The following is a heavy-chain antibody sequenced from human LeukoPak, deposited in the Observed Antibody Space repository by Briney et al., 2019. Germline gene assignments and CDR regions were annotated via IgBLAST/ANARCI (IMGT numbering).Heavy chain of an antibody. V-gene: IGHV7-4-1*02. CDR3: ARHDNDDDFDY. D-gene: IGHD3-16*01. CDR2: INMYTANP. Sequence: ASVKVSCKASGYTFTKYAMNWLRQAPGQGLEWMGWINMYTANPAYAQGFTERFVFSLDTSVTTAYLQISNLKTEDTAVYYCARHDNDDDFDYWGQGTQVTVSS. J-gene: IGHJ4*02. CDR1: GYTFTKYA.